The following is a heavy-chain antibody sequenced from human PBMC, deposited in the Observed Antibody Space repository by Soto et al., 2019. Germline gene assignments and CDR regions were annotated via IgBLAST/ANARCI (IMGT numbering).Heavy chain of an antibody. Sequence: GGSLRLSCAASGFTFSSYSMNWVRQAPGKGLEWVSSISSSSSYIYYADSVKGRFTISRDNAKSSLYLQMNSLRAEDTAVYYCARDRYDILTGSYNWFDPWGQGTLVTVSS. CDR2: ISSSSSYI. J-gene: IGHJ5*02. CDR3: ARDRYDILTGSYNWFDP. CDR1: GFTFSSYS. D-gene: IGHD3-9*01. V-gene: IGHV3-21*01.